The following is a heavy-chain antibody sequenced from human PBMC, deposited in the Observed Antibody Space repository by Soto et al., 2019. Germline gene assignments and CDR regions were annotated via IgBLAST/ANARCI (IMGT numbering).Heavy chain of an antibody. Sequence: EVQLVESGGGLVQPGGSLRLSCAASGFIFSSYEMNWVRQAPGKGLEWVSFISGTGSSIYYADSVKGRFTISRDNAKNSLYLKMNSLRAEDTAVYYCARLLLWPPHYWGQGTLVTVSS. V-gene: IGHV3-48*03. CDR3: ARLLLWPPHY. CDR1: GFIFSSYE. CDR2: ISGTGSSI. D-gene: IGHD3-10*01. J-gene: IGHJ4*02.